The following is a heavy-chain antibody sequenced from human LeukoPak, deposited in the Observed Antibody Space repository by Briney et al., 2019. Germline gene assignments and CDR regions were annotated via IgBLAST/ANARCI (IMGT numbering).Heavy chain of an antibody. CDR2: IYTSGST. Sequence: SETLSLTCTVSGGSISSYYWSWIRQPAGKGLEWIGRIYTSGSTNYNPSLKSRVTISVDTSKNQFSLKLSSVTAADTAVYYCARHGRFLEWFRHNYYGMDVWGQGTTVTVSS. CDR1: GGSISSYY. V-gene: IGHV4-4*07. D-gene: IGHD3-3*01. CDR3: ARHGRFLEWFRHNYYGMDV. J-gene: IGHJ6*02.